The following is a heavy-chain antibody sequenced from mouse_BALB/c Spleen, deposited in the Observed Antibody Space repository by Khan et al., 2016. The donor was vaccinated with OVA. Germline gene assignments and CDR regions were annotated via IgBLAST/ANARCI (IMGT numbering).Heavy chain of an antibody. CDR3: ASENYYGRSCYAMDY. Sequence: DLVKPGASVKLSCKASGYTFTSYWINWIKQRPGQGLEWIGRIGPGSSNTYYNEMFKGKATLTVDTSSSTAYIQLSSLSSEDSAVYFYASENYYGRSCYAMDYWGQGTSVTVSS. D-gene: IGHD1-1*01. CDR1: GYTFTSYW. V-gene: IGHV1S41*01. CDR2: IGPGSSNT. J-gene: IGHJ4*01.